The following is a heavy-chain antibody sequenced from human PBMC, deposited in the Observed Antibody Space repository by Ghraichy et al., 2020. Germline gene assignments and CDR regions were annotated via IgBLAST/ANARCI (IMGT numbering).Heavy chain of an antibody. V-gene: IGHV4-31*02. CDR2: IYYSGST. D-gene: IGHD2-2*01. Sequence: SQTLSLTCTVSGGSISSGGYYWSWIRQHPGKGLEWIGYIYYSGSTYYNPSLKSRVTISVDTSKNQFSLKLSSVTAADTAVYYCARARYCSSTSCYVYFDYWGQGTLVTVSS. CDR1: GGSISSGGYY. J-gene: IGHJ4*02. CDR3: ARARYCSSTSCYVYFDY.